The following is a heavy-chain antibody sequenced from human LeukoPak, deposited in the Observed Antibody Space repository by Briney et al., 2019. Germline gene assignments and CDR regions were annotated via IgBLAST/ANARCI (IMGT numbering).Heavy chain of an antibody. J-gene: IGHJ5*02. Sequence: GGSLRVSCAASGFTFSSYAMSWVRQAPGKGLEWVSAISGSGGSTYYADSVKGRFTISRDNSKNTLYLQMNCLRAEDTAVYYCAKVTWSGYYWFDPWGQGTLVTVSS. CDR3: AKVTWSGYYWFDP. D-gene: IGHD3-3*01. V-gene: IGHV3-23*01. CDR2: ISGSGGST. CDR1: GFTFSSYA.